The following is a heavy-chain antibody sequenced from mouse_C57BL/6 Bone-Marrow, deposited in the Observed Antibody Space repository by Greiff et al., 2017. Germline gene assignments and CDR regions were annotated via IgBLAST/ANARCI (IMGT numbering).Heavy chain of an antibody. D-gene: IGHD1-1*01. CDR3: TRGYYGSNTVAY. V-gene: IGHV1-15*01. CDR1: GYTFTDYE. CDR2: IDPATGGT. Sequence: VPLQHSGAELVRPGASVTLSCKASGYTFTDYEMHWVKQTPVHGLEGIGAIDPATGGTAYNQTCKGKAILTADNSSSTAYMELRSLTSDDSAVYYCTRGYYGSNTVAYWGQGTLVTVSA. J-gene: IGHJ3*01.